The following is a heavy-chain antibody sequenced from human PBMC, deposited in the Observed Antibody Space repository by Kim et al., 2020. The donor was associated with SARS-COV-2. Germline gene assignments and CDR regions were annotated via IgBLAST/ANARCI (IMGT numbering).Heavy chain of an antibody. CDR1: GLTFGDYA. J-gene: IGHJ6*02. CDR2: IRSKAYGGTT. Sequence: GGSLRLSCTASGLTFGDYAMSWFRQAPGKGLEWVGFIRSKAYGGTTEYAASVKGRFTISRDDSKSIAYLQMNSLKTEDTAVYYCTRGQHRFSSSSWYVSNYYYGMDVWGQGTTVTVSS. V-gene: IGHV3-49*03. D-gene: IGHD6-13*01. CDR3: TRGQHRFSSSSWYVSNYYYGMDV.